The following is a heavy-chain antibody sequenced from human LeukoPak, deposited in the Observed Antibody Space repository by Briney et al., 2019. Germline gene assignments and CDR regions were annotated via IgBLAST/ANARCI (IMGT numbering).Heavy chain of an antibody. CDR1: GGTFSSYA. V-gene: IGHV1-69*13. CDR2: IIPIFGTA. D-gene: IGHD2-21*02. Sequence: SVKVSCKASGGTFSSYAISWVRRAPGQGLEWMGGIIPIFGTANYAQKFQGRVTITADESTSTAYMELSSLRSEDTAVYYCASGSCGDCFMYYGMDVWGQGITVTVSS. CDR3: ASGSCGDCFMYYGMDV. J-gene: IGHJ6*02.